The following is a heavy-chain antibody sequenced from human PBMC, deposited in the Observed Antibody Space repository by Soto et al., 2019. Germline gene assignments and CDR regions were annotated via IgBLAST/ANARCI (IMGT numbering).Heavy chain of an antibody. V-gene: IGHV4-59*06. CDR3: AIMTQSYNYYYYGMDV. J-gene: IGHJ6*02. CDR1: GGSISSYY. CDR2: IHYSGST. D-gene: IGHD1-26*01. Sequence: SETLSLTCTVSGGSISSYYWSWIRQHPGKGLEWIGYIHYSGSTYYNPSLKSRVTISVDTSKNQFSLKLSSVTAADTAVYYCAIMTQSYNYYYYGMDVWGQGTTVTVSS.